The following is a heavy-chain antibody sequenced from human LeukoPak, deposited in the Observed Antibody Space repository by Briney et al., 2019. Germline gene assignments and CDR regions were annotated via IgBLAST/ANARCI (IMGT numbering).Heavy chain of an antibody. V-gene: IGHV4-61*02. J-gene: IGHJ4*02. CDR1: GRYR. Sequence: GRYRWCWNQQKTGKGLEWIGRIYTSGSTNYNPSLKSRVTISVDTSKNQFSLKLSSVTAADTAVYYCARERELGYCSGGSCYPFDYWGQGTLVTVSS. CDR2: IYTSGST. CDR3: ARERELGYCSGGSCYPFDY. D-gene: IGHD2-15*01.